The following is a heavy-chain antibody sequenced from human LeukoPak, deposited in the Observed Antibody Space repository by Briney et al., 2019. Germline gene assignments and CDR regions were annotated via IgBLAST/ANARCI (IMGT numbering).Heavy chain of an antibody. D-gene: IGHD3-10*01. CDR2: ISYDGSNK. CDR3: AKGTMLRGLIILNFYYYIDV. V-gene: IGHV3-30-3*01. CDR1: GFTFSSYA. J-gene: IGHJ6*03. Sequence: GRSLRLSCAASGFTFSSYAMHWVRQAPGKGLEWVAVISYDGSNKYYADSVKGRFTISRDNSKNTLYLQMNSLRAEDTAVYFCAKGTMLRGLIILNFYYYIDVWGKGTTVTVSS.